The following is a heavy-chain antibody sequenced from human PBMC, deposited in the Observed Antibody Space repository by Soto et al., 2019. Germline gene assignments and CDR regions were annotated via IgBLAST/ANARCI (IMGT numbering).Heavy chain of an antibody. CDR3: ARDLITASGGPNWYFDL. D-gene: IGHD1-20*01. CDR1: GFTFSRHW. CDR2: VNDDGSST. J-gene: IGHJ2*01. Sequence: GGSLRLSCASSGFTFSRHWMHWVRQAPGKGLVWVARVNDDGSSTAYGDSMRDRFTISRDNAKNTLYLQMDSLKTEDTAVYYCARDLITASGGPNWYFDLWGRGTLVTVSS. V-gene: IGHV3-74*01.